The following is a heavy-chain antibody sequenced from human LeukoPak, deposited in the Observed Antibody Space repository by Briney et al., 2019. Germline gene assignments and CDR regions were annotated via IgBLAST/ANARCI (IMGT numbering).Heavy chain of an antibody. CDR1: GGSISNYY. J-gene: IGHJ4*02. V-gene: IGHV4-38-2*02. D-gene: IGHD1-26*01. Sequence: SETLSLTCTVSGGSISNYYWGWIRQPPGKGLEWIGSIYHSGSTYYNPSLKSRVTISVDTSKNQFSQKLSSVTAADTAVYYCARHTLGVVGATAYFDYWGQGTLVTVSS. CDR3: ARHTLGVVGATAYFDY. CDR2: IYHSGST.